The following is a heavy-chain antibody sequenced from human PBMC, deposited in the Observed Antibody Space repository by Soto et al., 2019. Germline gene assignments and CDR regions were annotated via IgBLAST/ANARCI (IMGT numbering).Heavy chain of an antibody. V-gene: IGHV1-18*01. J-gene: IGHJ5*02. D-gene: IGHD3-3*01. CDR3: ARTYDFWSGYYSSWFDP. Sequence: ASVKVSCKASGYTFTSYGISWVRQAPGQGLEWMGWISAYNGNTNYAQKLQGRVTMTTDTSTSTAYMELRSLRSDDTAMYYCARTYDFWSGYYSSWFDPWGQGTLVTVSS. CDR2: ISAYNGNT. CDR1: GYTFTSYG.